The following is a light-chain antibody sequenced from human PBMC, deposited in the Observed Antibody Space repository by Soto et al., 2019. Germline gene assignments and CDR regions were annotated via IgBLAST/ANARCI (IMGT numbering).Light chain of an antibody. J-gene: IGKJ5*01. V-gene: IGKV3-15*01. Sequence: EIVMTQSPATLSVSPGERATLSCRASQSISRNVGWYQQRPGQAPRLLIYGASTRATGIPARFSGSGSGTEFTLTISSLDSEDSAVYYCHLYNTWRQITFGQGTRLEIK. CDR3: HLYNTWRQIT. CDR1: QSISRN. CDR2: GAS.